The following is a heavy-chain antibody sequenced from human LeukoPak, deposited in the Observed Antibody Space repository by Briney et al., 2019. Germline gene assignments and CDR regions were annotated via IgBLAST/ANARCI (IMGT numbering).Heavy chain of an antibody. CDR2: TREDGGER. CDR3: ARVARLGDAFDI. D-gene: IGHD2-21*01. Sequence: GGSLRLSCAASGFSSSRYWMTWVRQAPGKGLEWVANTREDGGERYYVDSVKGRFTISRDNAKNSLYLQINSLRVEDTAVYYCARVARLGDAFDIWGQGTMVTVSS. CDR1: GFSSSRYW. V-gene: IGHV3-7*01. J-gene: IGHJ3*02.